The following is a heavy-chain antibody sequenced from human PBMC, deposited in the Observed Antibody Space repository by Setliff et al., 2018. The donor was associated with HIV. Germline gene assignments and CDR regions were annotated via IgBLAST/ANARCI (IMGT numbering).Heavy chain of an antibody. V-gene: IGHV3-23*01. CDR3: AKGVSPPGTNGWHPDVLDI. CDR1: GFTFSNYA. CDR2: ISAPGGTT. Sequence: GGSLRLSCAASGFTFSNYAMSWVRQAPGKGLEWVSAISAPGGTTYYADSVKGRFTISRDNSKNTLFLQVNSLRADDTALYYCAKGVSPPGTNGWHPDVLDIWGQGTMVTVSS. J-gene: IGHJ3*02. D-gene: IGHD6-19*01.